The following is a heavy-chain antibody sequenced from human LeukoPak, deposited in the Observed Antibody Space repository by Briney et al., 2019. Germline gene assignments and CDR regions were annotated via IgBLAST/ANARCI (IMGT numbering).Heavy chain of an antibody. D-gene: IGHD3-10*01. V-gene: IGHV3-23*01. CDR1: GFTFNDYA. CDR2: ISGTGHSI. Sequence: QPGGSLRLSCVGSGFTFNDYAMSWVRQAPGKGLEWLSAISGTGHSIWYQDSVKGRFTISRDNSKNTLFLQMNSLGAEDTAVYYCAKDQEALKYHFYGSGADYWGQGTLVTVSS. J-gene: IGHJ4*02. CDR3: AKDQEALKYHFYGSGADY.